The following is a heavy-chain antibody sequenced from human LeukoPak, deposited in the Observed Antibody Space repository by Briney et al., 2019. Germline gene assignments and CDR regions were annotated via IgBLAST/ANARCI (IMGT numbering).Heavy chain of an antibody. CDR1: GFDFTDYW. CDR2: INGGDSHT. D-gene: IGHD2-2*03. CDR3: WRSWILTDSFDI. J-gene: IGHJ3*02. Sequence: AGESLKISCQGSGFDFTDYWIGWVRQTPGKGLEWMGSINGGDSHTRYSPSFEGQVTISADKSIATAYLQWSSLEASDTAIYYCWRSWILTDSFDIWGQGTTVTLSS. V-gene: IGHV5-51*01.